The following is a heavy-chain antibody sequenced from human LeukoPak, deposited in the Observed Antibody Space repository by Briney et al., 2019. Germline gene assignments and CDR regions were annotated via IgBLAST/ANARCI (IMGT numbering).Heavy chain of an antibody. CDR3: ARWEPDAFDI. J-gene: IGHJ3*02. Sequence: SETLSLTCAVYGGSFSGYYWSWIRQPPGKGLEWIGEINHSGSTNYNPSLKSRVTISVDTSKNQFSLKLSSVTAADTAVYYCARWEPDAFDIWGQGTMVTVSS. CDR1: GGSFSGYY. V-gene: IGHV4-34*01. CDR2: INHSGST. D-gene: IGHD1-26*01.